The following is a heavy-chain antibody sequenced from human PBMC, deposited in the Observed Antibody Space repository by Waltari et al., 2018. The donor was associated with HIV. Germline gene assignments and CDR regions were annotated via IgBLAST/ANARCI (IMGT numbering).Heavy chain of an antibody. CDR2: GEPEDGEP. J-gene: IGHJ3*02. CDR1: GYPFTDYY. Sequence: EVQLEQPGAAVKKPGATVKISCKISGYPFTDYYIHWIQQAPGRGLEWVGLGEPEDGEPRFSEKFRDRVTITADRSTDTAYLELSSLTSDDTAIYYCARTLTLTFDPFDIWGQGTMVVVSS. D-gene: IGHD7-27*01. CDR3: ARTLTLTFDPFDI. V-gene: IGHV1-69-2*01.